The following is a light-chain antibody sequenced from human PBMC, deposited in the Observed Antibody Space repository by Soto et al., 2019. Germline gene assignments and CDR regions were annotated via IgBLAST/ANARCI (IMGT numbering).Light chain of an antibody. CDR2: AAS. V-gene: IGKV1-12*01. J-gene: IGKJ4*01. CDR1: QGISSR. CDR3: QQSNSFPLT. Sequence: DIQMTQSPSSVSASVGDRVTITCRASQGISSRLAWYQQKPGKAPNLLIYAASSLQSGVPSRFSGSGSETEFALTIGSLQPEDFATYYCQQSNSFPLTFVGGTKVEIK.